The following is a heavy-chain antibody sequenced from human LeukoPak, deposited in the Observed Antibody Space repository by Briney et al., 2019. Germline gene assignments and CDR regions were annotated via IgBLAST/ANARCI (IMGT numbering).Heavy chain of an antibody. Sequence: PSETLSLTCTVSGGSISNYHWSWFRQPPGTGLEWIGYIEYSGGTTYNSSLKRRVTKSVDTSKTQFSLKLSSVTAADTAVYYCARVKYSAGSTSSWFDPWGQGPPVAVSS. V-gene: IGHV4-59*08. CDR3: ARVKYSAGSTSSWFDP. CDR2: IEYSGGT. D-gene: IGHD3-10*01. CDR1: GGSISNYH. J-gene: IGHJ5*02.